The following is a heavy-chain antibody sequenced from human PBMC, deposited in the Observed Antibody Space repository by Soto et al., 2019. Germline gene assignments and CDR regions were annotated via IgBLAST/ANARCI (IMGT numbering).Heavy chain of an antibody. CDR3: ARGSKWNHAFDP. CDR1: GDSVSSNIAT. J-gene: IGHJ5*02. D-gene: IGHD1-20*01. CDR2: TYYRSKWYN. V-gene: IGHV6-1*01. Sequence: PSQTLSLTCAISGDSVSSNIATWNWIRQSPSRGLEWLGRTYYRSKWYNDYAVSVKSRITINPDTSKNQFSLQLNSVTPEDTAVYYCARGSKWNHAFDPWGQGTLVTVSS.